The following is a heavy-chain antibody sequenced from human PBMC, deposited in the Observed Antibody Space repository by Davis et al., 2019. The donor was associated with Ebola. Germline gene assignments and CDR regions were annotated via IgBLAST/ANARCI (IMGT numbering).Heavy chain of an antibody. CDR3: AVSSMSKVSYYYYGMDV. Sequence: ASVKVSCKASGYTFTSYYMHWVRQPPGQGLEWMGIINPSGGSTSYAQKFQGRVTITADKSTSTAYMELSSLRSEDTAVYYCAVSSMSKVSYYYYGMDVWGQGTTVTVSS. D-gene: IGHD1-14*01. V-gene: IGHV1-46*01. CDR1: GYTFTSYY. CDR2: INPSGGST. J-gene: IGHJ6*02.